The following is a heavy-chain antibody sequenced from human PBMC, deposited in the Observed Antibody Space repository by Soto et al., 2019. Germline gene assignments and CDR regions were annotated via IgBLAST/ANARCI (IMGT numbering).Heavy chain of an antibody. D-gene: IGHD1-26*01. V-gene: IGHV3-64D*06. J-gene: IGHJ3*02. CDR1: GFTFSSYA. CDR3: VKDRVGAAHDAFDI. CDR2: ISSNGGST. Sequence: PGGSLRLSFSASGFTFSSYAMHWVRQAPGKGLEYVSAISSNGGSTYYADSVKGRFTISRDNSKNTLYLQMSSLRAEDTAVYCCVKDRVGAAHDAFDIWGQGTMVTVSS.